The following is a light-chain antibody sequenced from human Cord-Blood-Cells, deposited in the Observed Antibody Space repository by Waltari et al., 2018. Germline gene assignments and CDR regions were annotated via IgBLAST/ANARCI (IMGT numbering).Light chain of an antibody. CDR3: SSYTSSSTWV. CDR2: DVS. V-gene: IGLV2-14*01. Sequence: QSALTQPASVSGSPGQSITISCTGTSSDVGGYNYVSWSQQPPGNAPKLMIYDVSKRPSGVSNRFSGSKSGNTASLTISGLQAEDEADYYCSSYTSSSTWVFGGGTKLTVL. CDR1: SSDVGGYNY. J-gene: IGLJ3*02.